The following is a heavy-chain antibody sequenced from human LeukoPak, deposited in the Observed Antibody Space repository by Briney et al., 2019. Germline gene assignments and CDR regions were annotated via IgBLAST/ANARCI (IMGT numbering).Heavy chain of an antibody. CDR3: ARGDYDSSGVYYYYYMDV. D-gene: IGHD3-22*01. Sequence: ASVKVSCKASGYTFTSYAMHWVRQAPGQRLEWMVWRNAGNGNTKYSQEFQGTVTITRDTSASTAYMELSSLRSEDMAVYYCARGDYDSSGVYYYYYMDVWGKGTTVTVSS. J-gene: IGHJ6*03. V-gene: IGHV1-3*02. CDR2: RNAGNGNT. CDR1: GYTFTSYA.